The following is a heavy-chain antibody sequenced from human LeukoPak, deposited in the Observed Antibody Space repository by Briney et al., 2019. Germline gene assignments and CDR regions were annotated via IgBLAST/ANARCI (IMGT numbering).Heavy chain of an antibody. D-gene: IGHD2-2*01. J-gene: IGHJ4*02. CDR3: ARSYSTSHFYFDF. CDR2: MYYSGST. Sequence: PSETLSLTCTVSGGSISSLYWSWIRQPPGKGLEWIGYMYYSGSTNYNPSLKSRVAISVDTSKNQFSLKLSSVTAADTAVYYCARSYSTSHFYFDFWGQGALVTVSS. CDR1: GGSISSLY. V-gene: IGHV4-59*11.